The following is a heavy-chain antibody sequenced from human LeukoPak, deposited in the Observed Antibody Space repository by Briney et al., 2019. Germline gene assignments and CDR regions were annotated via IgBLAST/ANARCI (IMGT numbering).Heavy chain of an antibody. CDR2: INHSGST. J-gene: IGHJ5*02. V-gene: IGHV4-34*01. Sequence: SETLSLTCAVYGGSFSGYYWSWIRQPPGKGLEWIGEINHSGSTYYNPSLKSRVTISVDRSKNQFSLKLSSVTAADTAVYYCARYGSGSYHVYNWFDPWGQGTLVTVSS. D-gene: IGHD3-10*01. CDR3: ARYGSGSYHVYNWFDP. CDR1: GGSFSGYY.